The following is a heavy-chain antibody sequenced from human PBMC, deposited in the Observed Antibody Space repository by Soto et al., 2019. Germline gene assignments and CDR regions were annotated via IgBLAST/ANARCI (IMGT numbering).Heavy chain of an antibody. CDR2: INAGNGNT. CDR1: GYTFTSYA. V-gene: IGHV1-3*01. J-gene: IGHJ4*02. Sequence: QVQLVQSGAEVKKPGASVKVSCKASGYTFTSYAMDWVRQAPGQRLEWMGWINAGNGNTKYSQNFQGRVTITRDTSASTAYMEPSSLRSEDTAVYYCARDSPPTDYWGQGTLVTVSS. CDR3: ARDSPPTDY.